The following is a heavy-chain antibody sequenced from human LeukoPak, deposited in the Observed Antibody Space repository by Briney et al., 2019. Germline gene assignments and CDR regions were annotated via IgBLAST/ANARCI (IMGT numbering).Heavy chain of an antibody. D-gene: IGHD6-6*01. CDR3: ARVSGDSSSSPLFGY. J-gene: IGHJ4*02. CDR1: GFTFNRYW. V-gene: IGHV3-11*04. CDR2: ISSSGSTI. Sequence: GESLRLSCAASGFTFNRYWMSWVRQAPGKGLEWVSYISSSGSTIYYADSVKGRFTISRDNAKNSLYLQMNSLRAEDTAVYYCARVSGDSSSSPLFGYWGQGTLVTVSS.